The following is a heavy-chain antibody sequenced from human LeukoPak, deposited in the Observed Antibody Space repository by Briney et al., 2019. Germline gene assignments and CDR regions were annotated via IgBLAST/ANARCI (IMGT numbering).Heavy chain of an antibody. CDR1: GDTLTSYD. J-gene: IGHJ5*02. CDR3: ARGRTSDYDFWSGYSPYNWFDP. D-gene: IGHD3-3*01. Sequence: ASVKVSCKASGDTLTSYDISWVREATGQGLEWMGWLNPNSGNADYAQKFQGRVTMNRNTSISTAYMELSSLRSEDAAVYYCARGRTSDYDFWSGYSPYNWFDPWGQGTLVTVSS. CDR2: LNPNSGNA. V-gene: IGHV1-8*01.